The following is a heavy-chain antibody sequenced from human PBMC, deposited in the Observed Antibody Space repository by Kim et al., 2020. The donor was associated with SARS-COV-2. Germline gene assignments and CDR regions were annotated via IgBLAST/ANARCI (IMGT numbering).Heavy chain of an antibody. Sequence: ASVKVSCKASGYTFTSYYMHWVRQAPGQGLEWMGIINPSGGSTSYAQKFQGRVTMTRDTSTSTVYMELSSLRSEDTAVYYCAGDFTGIAVEGGFDYWGQGALVTVSS. J-gene: IGHJ4*02. CDR2: INPSGGST. V-gene: IGHV1-46*01. CDR1: GYTFTSYY. CDR3: AGDFTGIAVEGGFDY. D-gene: IGHD6-19*01.